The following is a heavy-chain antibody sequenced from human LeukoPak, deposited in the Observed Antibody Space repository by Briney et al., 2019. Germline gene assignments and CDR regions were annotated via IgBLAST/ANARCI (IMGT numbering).Heavy chain of an antibody. Sequence: GGSLRLSCAGSGFTFSSYSMHWVRQAPRKGLEWVSHIGGFGDLKNYADSVKGRFTISRDNAKNSLFLQMNSLRAEDTAVYYCAKVPGGFQQLVFDYWGQGTLVTVSS. CDR3: AKVPGGFQQLVFDY. D-gene: IGHD6-13*01. CDR1: GFTFSSYS. J-gene: IGHJ4*02. CDR2: IGGFGDLK. V-gene: IGHV3-48*04.